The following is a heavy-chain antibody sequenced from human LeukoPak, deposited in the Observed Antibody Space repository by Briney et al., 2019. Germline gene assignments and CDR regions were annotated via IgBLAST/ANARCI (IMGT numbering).Heavy chain of an antibody. D-gene: IGHD2-21*02. CDR2: SSSGSTI. V-gene: IGHV3-11*01. CDR3: ARSSLELVTATFSFDY. Sequence: SSSGSTIYYADSVKGRFTISRDNAKNSLYLQMNSLRAEDTAVYYCARSSLELVTATFSFDYWGQGTLVTVSS. J-gene: IGHJ4*02.